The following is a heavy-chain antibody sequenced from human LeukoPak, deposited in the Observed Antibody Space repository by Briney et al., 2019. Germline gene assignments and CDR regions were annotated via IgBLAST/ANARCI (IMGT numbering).Heavy chain of an antibody. J-gene: IGHJ4*02. V-gene: IGHV3-30*18. Sequence: PGGSLRLSCAASGFTFSSYGMHWVRQAPDKGLEWMAVMVDDGSEKYYADSVRGRFTISRDNSKHTLYLQMNSLRPEDTAVYYCAKDLRQRRGILDYWGQGTLVTVSS. CDR1: GFTFSSYG. D-gene: IGHD6-25*01. CDR3: AKDLRQRRGILDY. CDR2: MVDDGSEK.